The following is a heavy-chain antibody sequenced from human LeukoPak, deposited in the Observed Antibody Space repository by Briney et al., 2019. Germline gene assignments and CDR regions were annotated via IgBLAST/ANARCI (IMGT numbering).Heavy chain of an antibody. J-gene: IGHJ5*02. CDR1: GFTFSSYA. D-gene: IGHD5-12*01. V-gene: IGHV3-21*01. CDR3: ARDGLGYDA. Sequence: GGSLRLSCAASGFTFSSYAMSWVRQAPGKGLEWVSSISSGGSSIYYSDSVRGRFTIARDDAKNSLYLQMNSLTADDTAVYYCARDGLGYDAWGQGTLVTVSS. CDR2: ISSGGSSI.